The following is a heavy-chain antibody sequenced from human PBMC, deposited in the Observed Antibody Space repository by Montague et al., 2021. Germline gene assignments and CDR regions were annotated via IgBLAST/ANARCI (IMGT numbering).Heavy chain of an antibody. D-gene: IGHD4-17*01. CDR3: VRGPDYGDTGGDFDI. CDR1: GGSISSSGYS. CDR2: VYHNGDT. V-gene: IGHV4-30-2*01. Sequence: TLSLACAVSGGSISSSGYSWNWIRQPPGKGLEWIGYVYHNGDTYYNPSLKGRVTMSVDTSKNQFSLKLISVTAADTAVYYCVRGPDYGDTGGDFDIWGQGTTGAVSS. J-gene: IGHJ3*02.